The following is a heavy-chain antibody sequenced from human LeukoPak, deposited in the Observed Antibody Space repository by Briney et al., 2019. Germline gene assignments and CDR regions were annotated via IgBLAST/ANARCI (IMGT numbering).Heavy chain of an antibody. D-gene: IGHD1-26*01. J-gene: IGHJ4*02. CDR1: GYRFTTYW. CDR3: AKSHGGGATHS. CDR2: ICPGDSDN. Sequence: EALKISLHASGYRFTTYWIGWVRPMPGKGLEWMGIICPGDSDNRYSPSFQGQVTVSADKSTSTAYLQWSSLKASDTAMYYYAKSHGGGATHSWGQGTLVTVST. V-gene: IGHV5-51*01.